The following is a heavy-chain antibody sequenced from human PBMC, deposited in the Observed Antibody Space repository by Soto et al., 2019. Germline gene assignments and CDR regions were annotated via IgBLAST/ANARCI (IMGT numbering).Heavy chain of an antibody. CDR3: ARTWGSTNGY. Sequence: QVQLQESGPGLVKPSETLSLTCVVSGASLSSYYWSWIRQPPGKGLEWIGYIYYSGSTNYNPSLKSRVTLSVDTPKTQSSLKLSSVTAADTAVYYCARTWGSTNGYWGRGTLVTVSS. CDR2: IYYSGST. V-gene: IGHV4-59*01. CDR1: GASLSSYY. D-gene: IGHD3-16*01. J-gene: IGHJ4*02.